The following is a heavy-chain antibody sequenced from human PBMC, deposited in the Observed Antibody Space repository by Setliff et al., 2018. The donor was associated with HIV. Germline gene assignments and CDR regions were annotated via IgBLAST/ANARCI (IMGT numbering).Heavy chain of an antibody. Sequence: SETLSLTCAVYGGSLSGYHWSWIRQSPEKGLEWIGETNHSGSTNYNPSLKSRVTVSVDTSKNQFSLKVHSVTAADTAMYYCARGSHGTSWTDYWGQGTLVTVSS. CDR3: ARGSHGTSWTDY. CDR2: TNHSGST. V-gene: IGHV4-34*01. CDR1: GGSLSGYH. D-gene: IGHD6-13*01. J-gene: IGHJ4*02.